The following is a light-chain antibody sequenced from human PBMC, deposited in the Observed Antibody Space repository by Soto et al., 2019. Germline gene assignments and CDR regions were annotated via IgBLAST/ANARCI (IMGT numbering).Light chain of an antibody. V-gene: IGKV1-5*01. CDR3: QQYESYPYS. CDR2: DAS. Sequence: IQITQSPSTVSASVGDRVTITCRASQSISSSLAWYQQKPGKAPKVLIYDASSLDSGVPSRFSGSGYGTEFTLTVSSLQPGDFATYSCQQYESYPYSFGLGTKLEIK. J-gene: IGKJ2*01. CDR1: QSISSS.